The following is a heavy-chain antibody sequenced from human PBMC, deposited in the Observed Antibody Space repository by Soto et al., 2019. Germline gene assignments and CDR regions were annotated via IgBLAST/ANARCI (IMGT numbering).Heavy chain of an antibody. D-gene: IGHD2-21*02. CDR1: GGTFSSYA. CDR3: ARSPGGAGYCGGDCYRGVFDY. Sequence: SVKVSCKASGGTFSSYAISWVRQAPGQGLEWMGGIIPIFGTANYAQKFQGRVTITADESTSTAYMELSSLRSEDTAVYYCARSPGGAGYCGGDCYRGVFDYWCQGILVTVSS. CDR2: IIPIFGTA. V-gene: IGHV1-69*13. J-gene: IGHJ4*02.